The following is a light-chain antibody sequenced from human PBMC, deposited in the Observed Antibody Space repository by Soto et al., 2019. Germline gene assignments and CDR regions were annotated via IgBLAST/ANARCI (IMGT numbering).Light chain of an antibody. Sequence: MELVLFPGALSLSPGERATLSCRARESVSSNHFAWYQQKPGQAPRLLIYGGSSRATGIRVRFSGRGSETVFTPTSTMEPPEYLPVYCCQQDNSPRTFGRGTKVDIK. CDR2: GGS. J-gene: IGKJ4*02. CDR1: ESVSSNH. V-gene: IGKV3-20*01. CDR3: QQDNSPRT.